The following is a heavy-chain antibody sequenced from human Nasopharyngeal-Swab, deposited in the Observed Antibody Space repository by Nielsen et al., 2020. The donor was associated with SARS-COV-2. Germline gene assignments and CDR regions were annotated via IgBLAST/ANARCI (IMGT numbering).Heavy chain of an antibody. V-gene: IGHV3-23*03. CDR3: AGGNSNDY. CDR2: IYSGGSST. CDR1: GFSFSSYA. D-gene: IGHD2-21*01. J-gene: IGHJ4*02. Sequence: GGSLRLSCAASGFSFSSYAMNWVRQAPGKGLEWVAIIYSGGSSTYFADSVKGRFTISRDNAKNSLYLQMNSLRAEDTAVYYCAGGNSNDYWGQGTLVTVSS.